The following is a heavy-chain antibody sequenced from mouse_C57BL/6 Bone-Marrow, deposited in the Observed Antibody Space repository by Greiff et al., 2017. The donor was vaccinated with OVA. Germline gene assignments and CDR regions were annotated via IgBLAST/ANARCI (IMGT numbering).Heavy chain of an antibody. J-gene: IGHJ3*01. D-gene: IGHD2-4*01. CDR2: INPNNGGT. V-gene: IGHV1-18*01. Sequence: EVKLQQSGPELVKPGASVKIPCKASGYTFTDYNMDWVKQSHGKSLEWIGDINPNNGGTIYNQKFKGKATLTVDKSSSTAYMELRSLTSEDTAVYYCARQNYDYDGFAYWGQGTLSLSLQ. CDR1: GYTFTDYN. CDR3: ARQNYDYDGFAY.